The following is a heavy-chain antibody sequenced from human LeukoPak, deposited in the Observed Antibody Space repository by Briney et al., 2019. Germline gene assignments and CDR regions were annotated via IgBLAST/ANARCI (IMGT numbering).Heavy chain of an antibody. J-gene: IGHJ3*02. CDR1: GFTFSNYG. CDR2: IQYDGNNK. Sequence: PGGSLRLSCAASGFTFSNYGMHWVRQAPGKGLEWVAFIQYDGNNKYFADSVKGRFTGSRDNSKNTVYLQMNSLRAEDTALYYCAKGPVVTFDIWGQGTMVTVSS. CDR3: AKGPVVTFDI. D-gene: IGHD2-15*01. V-gene: IGHV3-30*02.